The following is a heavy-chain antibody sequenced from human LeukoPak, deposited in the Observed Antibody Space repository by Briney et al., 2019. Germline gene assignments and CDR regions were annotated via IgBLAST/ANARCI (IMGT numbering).Heavy chain of an antibody. V-gene: IGHV3-30*04. Sequence: GRPLRLSCAASGFTFSSYAMHWVRQAPGKGLEWVAVISYDGSNKYYADSVKGRFTISRDNSKNTLYLQMNSLRAEDTAVYYCAREAPGPTEGFDYWGQGTLVTVSS. CDR1: GFTFSSYA. CDR2: ISYDGSNK. CDR3: AREAPGPTEGFDY. J-gene: IGHJ4*02.